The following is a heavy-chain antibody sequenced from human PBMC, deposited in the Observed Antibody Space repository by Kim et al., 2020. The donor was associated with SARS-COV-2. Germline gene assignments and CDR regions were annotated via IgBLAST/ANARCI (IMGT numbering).Heavy chain of an antibody. CDR2: IYYSGGT. Sequence: SETLSLTCAVSGGSISSSNWWWWVSQHPGKRLVWIGEIYYSGGTNYNQSHQSRVTTSVDKSRNQFFLMLSSVTAADTAVYYCAWGGERYYFDYWGQGALVTVSS. J-gene: IGHJ4*02. V-gene: IGHV4-4*02. D-gene: IGHD2-21*01. CDR1: GGSISSSNW. CDR3: AWGGERYYFDY.